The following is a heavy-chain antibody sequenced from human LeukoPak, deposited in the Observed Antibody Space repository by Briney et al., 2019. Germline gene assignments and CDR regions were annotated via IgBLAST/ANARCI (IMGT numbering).Heavy chain of an antibody. Sequence: RGESLKISCKGSGYSFTSYWIGWVRQMPGKGLKWMGIIYPGDSDARYSPSFQGQVTISADKSISTAYLQWSSLKASDTAMYYCARQGSGTEGYNWFLNWFDPWGQGTLVTVSS. CDR1: GYSFTSYW. CDR3: ARQGSGTEGYNWFLNWFDP. CDR2: IYPGDSDA. V-gene: IGHV5-51*01. D-gene: IGHD1-20*01. J-gene: IGHJ5*02.